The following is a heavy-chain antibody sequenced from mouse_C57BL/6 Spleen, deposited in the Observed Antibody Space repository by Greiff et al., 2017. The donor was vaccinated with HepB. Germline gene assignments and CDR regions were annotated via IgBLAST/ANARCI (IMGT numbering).Heavy chain of an antibody. V-gene: IGHV1-42*01. CDR3: ARSGYYGSSLYYAMDY. CDR2: INPSTGGT. Sequence: EVQRVESGPELVKPGASVKISCKASGYSFTGYYMNWVKQSPEKSLEWIGEINPSTGGTTYNQKFKAKATLTVDKSSSTAYMQLKSLTSEDSAVYYCARSGYYGSSLYYAMDYWGQGTSVTVSS. D-gene: IGHD1-1*01. J-gene: IGHJ4*01. CDR1: GYSFTGYY.